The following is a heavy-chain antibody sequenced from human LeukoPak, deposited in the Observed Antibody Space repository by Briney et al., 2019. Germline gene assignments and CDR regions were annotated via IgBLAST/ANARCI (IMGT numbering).Heavy chain of an antibody. CDR2: INPSGDST. J-gene: IGHJ4*02. D-gene: IGHD6-19*01. CDR3: ARGYSSSYRIDY. V-gene: IGHV1-46*01. CDR1: GYTFTNYY. Sequence: ASVKVSCKASGYTFTNYYMHWVRQALGQGLEWMGVINPSGDSTRYEQKFQDRVTMTRETSTRTVYMELSSLRSEDTAVYYCARGYSSSYRIDYWGQGTLVTVSS.